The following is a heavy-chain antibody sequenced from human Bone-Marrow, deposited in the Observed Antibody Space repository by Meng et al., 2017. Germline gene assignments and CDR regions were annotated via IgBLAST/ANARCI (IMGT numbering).Heavy chain of an antibody. CDR3: ARELRNGSGSYSPDY. CDR1: GGSTSSGSYY. J-gene: IGHJ4*02. V-gene: IGHV4-61*02. D-gene: IGHD3-10*01. CDR2: IYTSGST. Sequence: QVQLQGSGPGLVKPPPPLPLTCTVAGGSTSSGSYYWSWIRQPAGKGLEWIGRIYTSGSTNYNPSLKSRVTISVDTSKNQFSLKLSSVTAADTAVYYCARELRNGSGSYSPDYWGQGTLVTVSS.